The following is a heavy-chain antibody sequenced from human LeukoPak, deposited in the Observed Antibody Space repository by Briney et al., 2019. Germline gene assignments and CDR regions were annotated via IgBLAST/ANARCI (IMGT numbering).Heavy chain of an antibody. J-gene: IGHJ6*03. V-gene: IGHV1-69*06. D-gene: IGHD3-9*01. CDR2: IIPIFGTA. CDR3: ARADILTGSVSNYYYYMDV. CDR1: GGTFSSYA. Sequence: ASVKVSCKASGGTFSSYAISWVRQAPGQGLEWMGGIIPIFGTANYAQKFQGRVTITADKSTSTAYMELSSLRSEDTAVYYCARADILTGSVSNYYYYMDVWGKGTTVTVSS.